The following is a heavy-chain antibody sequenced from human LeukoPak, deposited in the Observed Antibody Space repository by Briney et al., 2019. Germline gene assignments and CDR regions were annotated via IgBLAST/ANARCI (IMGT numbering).Heavy chain of an antibody. CDR3: ARDTSFAVGATLDF. D-gene: IGHD1-26*01. CDR1: GFPFSVYW. CDR2: VSCDGSNK. Sequence: GGSLRLSCTASGFPFSVYWISWVRQAPGKGLEWVAVVSCDGSNKYYANSVKGRFTISRDKSKNTLHLQMNSLRAEDTAIYYCARDTSFAVGATLDFWGQGTLVTVSS. J-gene: IGHJ4*02. V-gene: IGHV3-30*03.